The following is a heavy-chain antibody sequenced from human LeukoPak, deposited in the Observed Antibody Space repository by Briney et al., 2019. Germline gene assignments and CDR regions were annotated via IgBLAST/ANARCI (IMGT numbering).Heavy chain of an antibody. CDR3: AKDLNYAFDY. V-gene: IGHV3-23*01. Sequence: GGSLRLSCTASGLFFSNAWMNWVRQAPGKGLEWVSALSGNGVKTYYADSVKGRFTISRDNSGNTLYLQMNSLRAEDTAIYFCAKDLNYAFDYWGQGAVVTVSS. CDR1: GLFFSNAW. CDR2: LSGNGVKT. D-gene: IGHD1-7*01. J-gene: IGHJ4*02.